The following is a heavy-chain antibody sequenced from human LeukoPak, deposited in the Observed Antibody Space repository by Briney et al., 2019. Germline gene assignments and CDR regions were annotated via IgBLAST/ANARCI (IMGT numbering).Heavy chain of an antibody. CDR3: ARHSSSAWYYYFDY. CDR2: IYYTGST. J-gene: IGHJ4*02. Sequence: SETLSLTCTVSGGSFNSYYWNWIRQPPGKGLEWIGYIYYTGSTNYNPSLKSRVTISVDTSRNHFSLNLNSVTAADTAVYYCARHSSSAWYYYFDYWGQGSFVTVSS. V-gene: IGHV4-59*08. CDR1: GGSFNSYY. D-gene: IGHD6-19*01.